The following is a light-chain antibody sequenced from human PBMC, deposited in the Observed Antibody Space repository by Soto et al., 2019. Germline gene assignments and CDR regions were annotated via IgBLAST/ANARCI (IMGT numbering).Light chain of an antibody. CDR2: AAS. V-gene: IGKV1-6*01. CDR1: QGIRTE. Sequence: ATQMTQSPSSLSASVGDRVTIACRASQGIRTELGWYQQKPGEAPKLLIYAASTLQSGVPSRFSGSGSGTDFTLTISSLQPEDFATYYCLQDYDYPGTFGQGTKVEMK. J-gene: IGKJ1*01. CDR3: LQDYDYPGT.